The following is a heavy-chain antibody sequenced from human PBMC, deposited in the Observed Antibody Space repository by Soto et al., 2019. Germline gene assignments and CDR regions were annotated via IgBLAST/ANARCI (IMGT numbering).Heavy chain of an antibody. CDR1: GGSISSSSYY. CDR2: IYYSGST. J-gene: IGHJ5*02. Sequence: SETLSLTCTVSGGSISSSSYYWGWIRQPPGKGLEWIGGIYYSGSTYYHPSLKSRVTISVDTSKNQFSLKLSSVTAADTAVYYCARVVVVAATTSNWFDPWGQGTLVTVSS. CDR3: ARVVVVAATTSNWFDP. V-gene: IGHV4-39*01. D-gene: IGHD2-15*01.